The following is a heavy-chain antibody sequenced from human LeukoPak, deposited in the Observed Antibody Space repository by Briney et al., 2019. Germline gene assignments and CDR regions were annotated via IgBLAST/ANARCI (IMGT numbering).Heavy chain of an antibody. Sequence: SGTLSLTCAVSGGSISSSNWWSWVRQPPGKGLEWIGEIYHSGSTDYNPSLKSRVTISVDKYKNQFSLKLSSVTAADTAVYYCARDVPRRYYYGSGSYYDWGQGTLVTVSS. CDR2: IYHSGST. CDR1: GGSISSSNW. V-gene: IGHV4-4*02. J-gene: IGHJ4*02. CDR3: ARDVPRRYYYGSGSYYD. D-gene: IGHD3-10*01.